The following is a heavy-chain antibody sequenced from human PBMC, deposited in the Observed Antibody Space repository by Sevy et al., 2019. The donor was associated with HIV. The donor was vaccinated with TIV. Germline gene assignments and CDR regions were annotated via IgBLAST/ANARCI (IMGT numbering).Heavy chain of an antibody. CDR2: IGSSSSTI. D-gene: IGHD2-15*01. Sequence: GGSLRLSCAASGFTFSSYSMNWVRQAPGKGLEWVSYIGSSSSTIYYADSVKGRFTISRDNAKNSLYLQMNSLRDEDTALYYCSSGVVVGYWGQGTLVTVSS. J-gene: IGHJ4*02. CDR1: GFTFSSYS. CDR3: SSGVVVGY. V-gene: IGHV3-48*02.